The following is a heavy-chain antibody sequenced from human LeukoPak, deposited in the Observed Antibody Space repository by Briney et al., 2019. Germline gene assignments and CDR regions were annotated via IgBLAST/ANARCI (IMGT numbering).Heavy chain of an antibody. Sequence: GGSLRLSCTASGFTFGDYAMSWFRQAPGKGLEWVANIKQDGSEKYYVDSVKGRFTISRDNAKNSLYLQMNSLRAEDTAVYYCARDSADYGNYYYYYMDVWGKGTTVTVSS. CDR1: GFTFGDYA. V-gene: IGHV3-7*01. CDR3: ARDSADYGNYYYYYMDV. CDR2: IKQDGSEK. D-gene: IGHD4-17*01. J-gene: IGHJ6*03.